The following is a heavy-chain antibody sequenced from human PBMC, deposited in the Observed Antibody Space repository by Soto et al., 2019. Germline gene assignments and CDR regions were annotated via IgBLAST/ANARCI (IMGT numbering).Heavy chain of an antibody. V-gene: IGHV4-59*01. CDR1: GGSISSYY. J-gene: IGHJ4*02. Sequence: PXETLSLTCTVAGGSISSYYLSWIRQPPGKGLEWIGYIYYSGSTNYNPSLKSRVTISVDTSKNQFSLKLSSVTAADTAVYYCARGASSGRPFDYWGQGTLVTVSS. CDR3: ARGASSGRPFDY. D-gene: IGHD6-19*01. CDR2: IYYSGST.